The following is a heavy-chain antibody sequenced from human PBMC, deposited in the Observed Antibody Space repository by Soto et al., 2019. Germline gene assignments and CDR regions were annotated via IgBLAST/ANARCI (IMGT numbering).Heavy chain of an antibody. V-gene: IGHV1-18*01. CDR3: ASGPAAGANFVY. J-gene: IGHJ4*02. CDR1: GYTFTSYG. D-gene: IGHD6-13*01. CDR2: ISAYNGNT. Sequence: QVQLVQSGAEVKKPGASVKVSCKASGYTFTSYGISWVRQAPGQGLEWMGWISAYNGNTNYAQKLQGRVTMTTNTTPSTAETELRSLRSDDPAVYYSASGPAAGANFVYSGQGNLVTDSS.